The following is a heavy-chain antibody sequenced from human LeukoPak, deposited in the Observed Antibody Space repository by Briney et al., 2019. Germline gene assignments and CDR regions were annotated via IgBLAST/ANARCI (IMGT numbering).Heavy chain of an antibody. CDR2: IIPIFGTA. CDR1: GGTFGSYA. J-gene: IGHJ3*02. CDR3: AREPAHSIAAAGTDAFDI. D-gene: IGHD6-13*01. Sequence: SVKVSCKASGGTFGSYAISWVRQAPGQGLEWMGGIIPIFGTANYAQKFQGRVTITADESTSTAYMELSSLRSEDTAVYYCAREPAHSIAAAGTDAFDIWGQGTMVTVSS. V-gene: IGHV1-69*13.